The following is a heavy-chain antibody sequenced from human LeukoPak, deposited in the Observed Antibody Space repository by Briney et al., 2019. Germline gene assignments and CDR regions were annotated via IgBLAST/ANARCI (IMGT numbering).Heavy chain of an antibody. CDR2: ISAYNGNT. CDR1: GYTFTSYY. J-gene: IGHJ3*02. V-gene: IGHV1-18*04. CDR3: ASGLDYYDSSGYYSGDAFDI. Sequence: ASVKVSCKASGYTFTSYYMHWVRQAPGQGLEWMGWISAYNGNTNYAQKLQGRVTMTTDTSTSTAYMELRSLRSDDTAVYYCASGLDYYDSSGYYSGDAFDIWVQGTMVTVSS. D-gene: IGHD3-22*01.